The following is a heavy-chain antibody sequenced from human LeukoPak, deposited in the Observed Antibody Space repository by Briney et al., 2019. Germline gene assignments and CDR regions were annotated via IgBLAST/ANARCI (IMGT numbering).Heavy chain of an antibody. D-gene: IGHD3-3*01. V-gene: IGHV3-23*01. CDR1: GFTFSSSA. CDR3: ARGRFHALEWLMTFEY. J-gene: IGHJ4*02. Sequence: PGGSLRLSCAASGFTFSSSAMSWVRQAPGKGLEWVSNISGSGSGGSTYYADSVKGRFTISRDNSKNTLYLQMNSLRAEDTAVYYCARGRFHALEWLMTFEYWGLGTLVTVSS. CDR2: ISGSGSGGST.